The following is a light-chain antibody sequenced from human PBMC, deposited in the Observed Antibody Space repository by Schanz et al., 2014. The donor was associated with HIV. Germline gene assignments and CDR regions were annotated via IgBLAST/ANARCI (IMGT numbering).Light chain of an antibody. V-gene: IGKV1-5*01. CDR2: AAS. CDR1: QSISNY. Sequence: DIQMTQSPSTLSASVGDRVTITCRASQSISNYLAWYQQKPEKAPKVLIYAASSLQSGVPSRFSGSGSGTDFSLTITSLQPEDFATYYCQQPASYPLTFGGGTKVEIK. CDR3: QQPASYPLT. J-gene: IGKJ4*01.